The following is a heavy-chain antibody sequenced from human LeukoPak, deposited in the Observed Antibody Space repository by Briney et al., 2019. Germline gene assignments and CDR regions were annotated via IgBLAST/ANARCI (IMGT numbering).Heavy chain of an antibody. V-gene: IGHV3-21*01. J-gene: IGHJ4*02. D-gene: IGHD3-22*01. CDR2: ISTSSSYI. Sequence: GGSLRLSCAASGFTFSSYSMSWVRQAPGKGLEWVSSISTSSSYIYYADSVKGRFTISRDNAKNSLYLQMNSLRAEDTAVYYCASSSGYYLVYFDYWGQGTLVTVSS. CDR1: GFTFSSYS. CDR3: ASSSGYYLVYFDY.